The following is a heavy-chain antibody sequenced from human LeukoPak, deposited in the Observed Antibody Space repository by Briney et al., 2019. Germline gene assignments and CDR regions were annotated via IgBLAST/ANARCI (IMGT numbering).Heavy chain of an antibody. Sequence: GASLRLSCAASGFTFSSYAMSWVRQAPGKGLEWVSAISGSGGSTYYADSVKGRFTISRDNSKNTLYLQMNSLRAEDTAVYYCARGEPLRYFDWLLPAFDYWGQGTLVTVSS. J-gene: IGHJ4*02. V-gene: IGHV3-23*01. CDR1: GFTFSSYA. CDR2: ISGSGGST. CDR3: ARGEPLRYFDWLLPAFDY. D-gene: IGHD3-9*01.